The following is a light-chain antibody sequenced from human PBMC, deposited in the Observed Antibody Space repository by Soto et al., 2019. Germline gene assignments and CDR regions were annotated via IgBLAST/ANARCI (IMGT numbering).Light chain of an antibody. CDR2: EAS. J-gene: IGKJ5*01. Sequence: IGMKHCLVTLPLSPRERATLSCRASQTVSSSYLAWYQQTHGQDPRLVIYEASNRANGIPDSFSGGGSGTDLTLIISSLEPEDFAVYYCQQRSNWRAITFGQVTRLDI. CDR3: QQRSNWRAIT. V-gene: IGKV3D-20*02. CDR1: QTVSSSY.